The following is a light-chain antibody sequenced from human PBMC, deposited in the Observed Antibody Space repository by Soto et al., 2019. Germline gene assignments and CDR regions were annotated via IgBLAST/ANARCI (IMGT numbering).Light chain of an antibody. CDR2: EVN. Sequence: QSALTKKASVSGSPGQSITISCTGTSSDVGGYNFVSWYQQHPGKAPKLMIFEVNNRPSGVSNRFSGSKSGNTASLTISGLQAEDEADYYCSSWTSSTTQVLGGGTKLTVL. CDR1: SSDVGGYNF. V-gene: IGLV2-14*01. CDR3: SSWTSSTTQV. J-gene: IGLJ2*01.